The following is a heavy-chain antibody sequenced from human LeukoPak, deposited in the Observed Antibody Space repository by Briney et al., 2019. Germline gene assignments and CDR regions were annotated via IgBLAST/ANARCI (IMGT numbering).Heavy chain of an antibody. V-gene: IGHV4-39*02. Sequence: SETLSLTCTVSGGSISSSVYYWGWIRQPPGKGLEWIGNIYYSGSTYYNPSLKSRVSISVDTSKKHFSLRLSSVTAADTAVYYCARLGGYSYGYSGAFDMWGQGTMVTVSS. J-gene: IGHJ3*02. D-gene: IGHD5-18*01. CDR3: ARLGGYSYGYSGAFDM. CDR2: IYYSGST. CDR1: GGSISSSVYY.